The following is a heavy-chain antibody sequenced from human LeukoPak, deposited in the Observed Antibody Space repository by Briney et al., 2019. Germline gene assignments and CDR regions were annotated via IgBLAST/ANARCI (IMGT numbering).Heavy chain of an antibody. CDR1: GFTFSSYE. CDR2: ISSSGSTI. J-gene: IGHJ4*02. V-gene: IGHV3-48*03. Sequence: PGGSLGLSCAASGFTFSSYEMNWVRQAPGKGLEWVSYISSSGSTIYYADSVKGRFTISRDNAKNSLYLQMNSLRAEDTAVYYCARGSVQQWLPRGEFDYWGQGTLVTVSS. D-gene: IGHD6-19*01. CDR3: ARGSVQQWLPRGEFDY.